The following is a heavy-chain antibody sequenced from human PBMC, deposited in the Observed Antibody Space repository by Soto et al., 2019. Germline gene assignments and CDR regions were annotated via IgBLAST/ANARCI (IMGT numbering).Heavy chain of an antibody. CDR1: GGSVSSGSHY. D-gene: IGHD3-16*01. Sequence: PSETLSLTCTVSGGSVSSGSHYWSWIRQSPGKGLEWIGYIYNSGITKYNATLKSRVTISVDTSKNQFSLRLISVTAADTAVYFCASSPNYVFWGQGTTVTVSS. V-gene: IGHV4-61*01. CDR3: ASSPNYVF. CDR2: IYNSGIT. J-gene: IGHJ6*02.